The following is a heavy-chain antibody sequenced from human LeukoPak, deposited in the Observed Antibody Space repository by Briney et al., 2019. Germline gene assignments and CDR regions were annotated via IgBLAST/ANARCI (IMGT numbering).Heavy chain of an antibody. D-gene: IGHD2-15*01. CDR2: INHSGST. Sequence: SETLSLTCAVYGGSFSGYYWSWIRQPPGKGLEWIGEINHSGSTNYNPSLKSRVTISADTSKNQFSLKLTSVTAADTAVYYCARAGYCTGGSCFRNFDYWGQGTLVTVSS. CDR1: GGSFSGYY. J-gene: IGHJ4*02. CDR3: ARAGYCTGGSCFRNFDY. V-gene: IGHV4-34*01.